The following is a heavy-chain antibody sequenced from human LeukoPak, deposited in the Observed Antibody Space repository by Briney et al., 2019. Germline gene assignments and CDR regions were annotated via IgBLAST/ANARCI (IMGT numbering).Heavy chain of an antibody. D-gene: IGHD6-6*01. CDR3: ANLRVSISPRPYNWIDP. CDR2: VKSKTDGGTI. Sequence: GGSLRLSCAASGFTFSNAWMTWVRQTPGKGLEWVARVKSKTDGGTIDYAAPVKGRFTISRDDSENTLYLQMNSLRAEDTATYHCANLRVSISPRPYNWIDPWGQGSLVTVSS. V-gene: IGHV3-15*01. J-gene: IGHJ5*02. CDR1: GFTFSNAW.